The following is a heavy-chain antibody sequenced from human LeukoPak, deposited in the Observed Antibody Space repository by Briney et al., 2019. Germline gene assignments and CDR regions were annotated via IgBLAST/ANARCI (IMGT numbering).Heavy chain of an antibody. V-gene: IGHV1-8*01. CDR3: ARVHILVAGAFDI. D-gene: IGHD2-15*01. Sequence: ASVKVSCKASGYTFTSYDINWVRQATGQGLEWMGWMNPNSGNTGYAQKFQGRVTMTRNTSINTAYMELSSLRSEDTAVYYCARVHILVAGAFDIWGQGTMVTVSS. CDR1: GYTFTSYD. CDR2: MNPNSGNT. J-gene: IGHJ3*02.